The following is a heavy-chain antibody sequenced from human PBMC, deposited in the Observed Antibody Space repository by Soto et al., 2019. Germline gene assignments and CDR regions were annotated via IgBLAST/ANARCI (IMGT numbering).Heavy chain of an antibody. V-gene: IGHV3-23*01. CDR1: RFTFSHYA. CDR2: IGGSGDYS. Sequence: GGSLRLSCAVSRFTFSHYAMSWVRQAPGKGLEWVSTIGGSGDYSYYADSVKGRFIISRDNAKNSLYLQMNSLRAEDTALYYCARGGVVSTYFDYWGQGTLVTVSS. D-gene: IGHD3-22*01. J-gene: IGHJ4*02. CDR3: ARGGVVSTYFDY.